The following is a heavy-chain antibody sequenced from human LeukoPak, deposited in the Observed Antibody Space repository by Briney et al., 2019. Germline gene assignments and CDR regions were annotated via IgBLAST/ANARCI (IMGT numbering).Heavy chain of an antibody. CDR3: ARSPKYAAGPFDY. CDR1: GFTFSSYA. CDR2: ISSNGGST. Sequence: GGSLRLSCAASGFTFSSYAMHWVRQAPGKGLEYVSAISSNGGSTYYANSVKGRCTISGANSKNTLYLQMGSLRAEDMAVYYCARSPKYAAGPFDYWGRGTLVTVSS. J-gene: IGHJ4*02. V-gene: IGHV3-64*01. D-gene: IGHD6-13*01.